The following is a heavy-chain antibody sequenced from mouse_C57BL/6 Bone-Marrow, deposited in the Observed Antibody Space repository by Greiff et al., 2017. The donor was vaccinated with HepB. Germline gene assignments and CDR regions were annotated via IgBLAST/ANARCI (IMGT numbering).Heavy chain of an antibody. CDR2: INPSSGYT. CDR1: GYTFTSYT. CDR3: AREGFTTVVATDFDY. J-gene: IGHJ2*01. D-gene: IGHD1-1*01. V-gene: IGHV1-4*01. Sequence: VQLQQSGAELARPGASVKMSCKASGYTFTSYTMHWVKQRPGQGLEWIGYINPSSGYTKYNQKFKDKATLTADKSSSTAYMQLSSLTSEDSAVYYCAREGFTTVVATDFDYWGQGTTLTVSS.